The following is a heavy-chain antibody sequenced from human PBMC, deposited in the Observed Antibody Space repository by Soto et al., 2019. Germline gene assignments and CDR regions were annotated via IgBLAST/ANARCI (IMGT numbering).Heavy chain of an antibody. J-gene: IGHJ4*02. CDR1: GYTFRDYG. D-gene: IGHD6-19*01. CDR2: ISAFNGNT. CDR3: ARDQQWLFPVPLNVAF. Sequence: QVRLLQSGAEVKKPGASVKVSCKASGYTFRDYGISWARQAPGQGLEWMGWISAFNGNTNYTKKLQDRVTVTTDTSTNTAYKELRSLRSDDTGVYYCARDQQWLFPVPLNVAFWGPGTPVIVS. V-gene: IGHV1-18*01.